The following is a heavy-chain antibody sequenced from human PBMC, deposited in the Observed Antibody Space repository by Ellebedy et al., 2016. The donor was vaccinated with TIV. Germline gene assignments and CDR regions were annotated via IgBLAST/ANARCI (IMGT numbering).Heavy chain of an antibody. Sequence: SVKVSXXASGGTFSSYAISWVRQAPGQGLEWMGGIIPIFGTANYAQKFQGRVTITADESTSTAYMELSSLRSEDTAVYYCARDLFSNEGPYSSSSGAGYAFDIWGQGTMVTVSS. CDR3: ARDLFSNEGPYSSSSGAGYAFDI. V-gene: IGHV1-69*13. CDR1: GGTFSSYA. CDR2: IIPIFGTA. J-gene: IGHJ3*02. D-gene: IGHD6-6*01.